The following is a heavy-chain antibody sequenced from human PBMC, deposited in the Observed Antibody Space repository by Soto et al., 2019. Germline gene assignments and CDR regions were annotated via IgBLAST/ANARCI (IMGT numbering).Heavy chain of an antibody. D-gene: IGHD6-13*01. CDR1: GNY. Sequence: GNYWNWIRQHPGKGLEWIGNIYSSGSTSFNPSLKSRVSISLVTSKNQFSLNVTSVTAEDTATYYCAKVFDTSSWTPWSGWGQGTLVTVSS. CDR3: AKVFDTSSWTPWSG. J-gene: IGHJ4*02. CDR2: IYSSGST. V-gene: IGHV4-31*02.